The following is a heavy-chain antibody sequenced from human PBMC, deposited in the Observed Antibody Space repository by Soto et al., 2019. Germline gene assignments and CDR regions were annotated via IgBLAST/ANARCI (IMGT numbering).Heavy chain of an antibody. CDR2: VNTDGSAT. CDR1: GFTFSRYW. V-gene: IGHV3-74*01. D-gene: IGHD6-13*01. J-gene: IGHJ4*02. CDR3: VRGTSNWYGIDY. Sequence: EVQLVESGGGLVQPGGSLRLSCAVSGFTFSRYWMHWVRQAPGKGLLWVSRVNTDGSATNYEDSVEGRFTISRDNAKITLYLQMNSLRGEDKAVYYCVRGTSNWYGIDYWGQGTLVTVSS.